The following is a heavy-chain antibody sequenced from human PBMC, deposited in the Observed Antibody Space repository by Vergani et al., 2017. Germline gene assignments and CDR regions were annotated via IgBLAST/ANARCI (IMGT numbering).Heavy chain of an antibody. Sequence: QAQLMQSGADVKKPGASLKVSCKASGDTFSGFYIYWVRQAPGEGLQWMGWINPKTGGSNWSQSQKFQNRVTMTRDTSTRTAYLELSRLRPDDTGIYFCATAPDRWSAFDSWGQGTLVSVSS. CDR2: INPKTGGS. CDR1: GDTFSGFY. J-gene: IGHJ4*02. V-gene: IGHV1-2*02. CDR3: ATAPDRWSAFDS. D-gene: IGHD1-1*01.